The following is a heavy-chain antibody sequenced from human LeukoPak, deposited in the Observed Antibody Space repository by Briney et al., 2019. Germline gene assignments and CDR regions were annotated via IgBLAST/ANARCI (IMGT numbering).Heavy chain of an antibody. CDR1: GFTFDDYG. Sequence: SGGSLRLSCAASGFTFDDYGMSWVRQAPGKGLEWVSGINWNGGSTGYADSVKGRFTISRDNAKNSLYLQMNSLRAEDTALYYCARGEGMVRGVSTYLNYYYYMDVWGKGTTVTVSS. D-gene: IGHD3-10*01. CDR3: ARGEGMVRGVSTYLNYYYYMDV. CDR2: INWNGGST. V-gene: IGHV3-20*04. J-gene: IGHJ6*03.